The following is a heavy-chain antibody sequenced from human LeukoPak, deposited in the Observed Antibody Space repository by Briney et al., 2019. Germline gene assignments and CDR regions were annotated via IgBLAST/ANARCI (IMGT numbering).Heavy chain of an antibody. V-gene: IGHV4-39*07. CDR1: GGSISSSSYY. Sequence: SETLSLTCTVSGGSISSSSYYWGWIRQPPGKGLEWIGSIYYSGSTYYNPSLKSRVTISVDTSKNQFSLKLSSVTAADTAVYYCARDSRSSSWYGRFNWFDPWGQGTPVTVSS. J-gene: IGHJ5*02. D-gene: IGHD6-13*01. CDR2: IYYSGST. CDR3: ARDSRSSSWYGRFNWFDP.